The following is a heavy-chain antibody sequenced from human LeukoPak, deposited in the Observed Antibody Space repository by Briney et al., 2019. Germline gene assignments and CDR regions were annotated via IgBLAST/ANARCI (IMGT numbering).Heavy chain of an antibody. CDR1: GFTFRRYW. Sequence: GGSLRLSCAASGFTFRRYWMSWARQASGKGLEWVATIKQDGSEKYYVDSVKGRFTISRDNAKNSLSLQMNSLRAEDTAVYYCARSGLRYFDCPDYWGQGALVTVSS. J-gene: IGHJ4*02. V-gene: IGHV3-7*05. CDR3: ARSGLRYFDCPDY. D-gene: IGHD3-9*01. CDR2: IKQDGSEK.